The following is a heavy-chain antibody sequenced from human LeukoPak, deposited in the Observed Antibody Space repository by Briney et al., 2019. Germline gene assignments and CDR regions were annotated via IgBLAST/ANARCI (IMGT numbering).Heavy chain of an antibody. V-gene: IGHV3-23*01. Sequence: GASLRLSCAASGFTFSNYAMSWVRQAPGKGLEWASAITGGGGGTYYADSVKGRFTISRDNSKNTLYLQMNSLRAEDTAVYYCAKWGDYDVLTGYYDPDYWGQGTLVTVSS. CDR2: ITGGGGGT. CDR1: GFTFSNYA. J-gene: IGHJ4*02. CDR3: AKWGDYDVLTGYYDPDY. D-gene: IGHD3-9*01.